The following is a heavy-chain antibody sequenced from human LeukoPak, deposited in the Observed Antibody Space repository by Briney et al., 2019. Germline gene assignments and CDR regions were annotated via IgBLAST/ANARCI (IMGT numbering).Heavy chain of an antibody. D-gene: IGHD1-26*01. CDR1: GFAFDAYA. Sequence: GGSLRLSCAASGFAFDAYAMHWVRQTPGKGLECVSIITEDGGDTYYADSVKGRFTISRDNSKNSLYLQMNSLRTEDTAFYYCAQDWWGSYLSWGRGTLVTVSS. CDR2: ITEDGGDT. CDR3: AQDWWGSYLS. J-gene: IGHJ4*02. V-gene: IGHV3-43*02.